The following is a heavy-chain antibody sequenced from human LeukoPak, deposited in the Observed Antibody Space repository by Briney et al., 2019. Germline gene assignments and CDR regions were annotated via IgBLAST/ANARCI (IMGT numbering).Heavy chain of an antibody. CDR2: ISAYNGNT. CDR3: AGGSWYRHPRPTYFAY. V-gene: IGHV1-18*01. J-gene: IGHJ4*02. Sequence: ASVKVSCKASGYTFTSYGISWVRQAPGQGLEWMGWISAYNGNTNYAQKLQGRVTMTTDTSTSTAYMELRSLRSDDTAVYYCAGGSWYRHPRPTYFAYWGQGTLVTVSS. CDR1: GYTFTSYG. D-gene: IGHD6-13*01.